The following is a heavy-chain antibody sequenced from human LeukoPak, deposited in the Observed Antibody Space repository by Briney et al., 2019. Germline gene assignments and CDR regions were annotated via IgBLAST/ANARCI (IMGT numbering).Heavy chain of an antibody. V-gene: IGHV3-21*01. J-gene: IGHJ4*02. CDR1: GFTFSSYS. D-gene: IGHD6-13*01. CDR2: ISSSSSYI. Sequence: GGSLRLSCAASGFTFSSYSMNWVRQAPGKGLEWVSSISSSSSYIYYADSVKGRFTISRDSAKNSLYLQMNSLRAEDTAVYYCARDLSAAAGGSAGGYWGQGTLVTVSS. CDR3: ARDLSAAAGGSAGGY.